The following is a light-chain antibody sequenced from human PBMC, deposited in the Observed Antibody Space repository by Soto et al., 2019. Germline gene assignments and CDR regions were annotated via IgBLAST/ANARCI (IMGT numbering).Light chain of an antibody. CDR2: GAS. CDR3: QQYGSSPPTT. CDR1: QSVSSSY. J-gene: IGKJ4*01. V-gene: IGKV3-20*01. Sequence: EIVLTQSPGTLSLSPGERATLSCRARQSVSSSYLAWYQQRPGQAPRLLIYGASIRATGIPDRFSGSGSGTDFTLTISRLEPEDFAVYYCQQYGSSPPTTFGGGTKVAIK.